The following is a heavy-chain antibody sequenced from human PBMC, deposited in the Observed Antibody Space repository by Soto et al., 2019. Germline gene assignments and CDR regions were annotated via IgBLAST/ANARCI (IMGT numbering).Heavy chain of an antibody. D-gene: IGHD6-13*01. CDR2: IYYSGST. CDR1: GGSISSGDYY. Sequence: SETLSLTCTVSGGSISSGDYYWSWIRQPPGKGLEWIGYIYYSGSTYYNPSLKSRVTISVDTSKNQFSLKLSSVTAADTAVYYCARELPDGSRLVPWGQGTLVTVSS. V-gene: IGHV4-30-4*01. J-gene: IGHJ5*02. CDR3: ARELPDGSRLVP.